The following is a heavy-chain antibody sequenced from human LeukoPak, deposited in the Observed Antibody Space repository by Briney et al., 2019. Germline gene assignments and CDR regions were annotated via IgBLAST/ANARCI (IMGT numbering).Heavy chain of an antibody. CDR3: ARADTYYYDSSGYYYGY. CDR2: IIPIFGTA. J-gene: IGHJ4*02. Sequence: SVKVSCKASGGTFSSYAISWVRQAPGRGLEWMGGIIPIFGTANYAQKFQGRVTITTDESTSTAYMELSSLRSEDTAVYYCARADTYYYDSSGYYYGYWGQGTLVTVSS. CDR1: GGTFSSYA. V-gene: IGHV1-69*05. D-gene: IGHD3-22*01.